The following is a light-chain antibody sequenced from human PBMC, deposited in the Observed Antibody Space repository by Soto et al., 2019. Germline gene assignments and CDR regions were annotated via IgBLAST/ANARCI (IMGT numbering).Light chain of an antibody. CDR1: RSHVGGYNY. Sequence: QSALTQPASVTGSPEQSITISCPGTRSHVGGYNYVSCDQKHRAKAPKLMIYEVSNRPSEVSNRFSGSMSSNTASLPISGLQAVDEADYYCASYTSISLYVFGTGTKVTV. J-gene: IGLJ1*01. V-gene: IGLV2-14*01. CDR3: ASYTSISLYV. CDR2: EVS.